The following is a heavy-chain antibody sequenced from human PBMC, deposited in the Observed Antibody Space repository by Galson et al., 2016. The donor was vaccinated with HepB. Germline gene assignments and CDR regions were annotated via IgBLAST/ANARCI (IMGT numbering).Heavy chain of an antibody. CDR2: IKQDGSAI. J-gene: IGHJ4*02. CDR1: GFTFSNYW. Sequence: SLRLSCAASGFTFSNYWMSWVRQTPGNGLEWVANIKQDGSAIYYVDFVKGRFTISRDNSKNTLYLQMNSLRAEDTAVYYCARGTITMIVVWGQGTLVTVSS. D-gene: IGHD3-22*01. CDR3: ARGTITMIVV. V-gene: IGHV3-7*01.